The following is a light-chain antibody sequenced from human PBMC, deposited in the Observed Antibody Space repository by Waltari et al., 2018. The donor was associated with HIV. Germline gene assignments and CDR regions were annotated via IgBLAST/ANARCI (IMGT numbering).Light chain of an antibody. CDR1: TIDTKR. CDR3: QVWDSSSDHVL. V-gene: IGLV3-21*04. J-gene: IGLJ2*01. CDR2: YDS. Sequence: SLLTQPPSVSVAPGTTAPLTWRGQTIDTKRVALYQQKTGQAPVLLIYYDSNRPSGIPERFSGSNSGNTATLTISRVGDGDEADYYCQVWDSSSDHVLFGGGTKLTVL.